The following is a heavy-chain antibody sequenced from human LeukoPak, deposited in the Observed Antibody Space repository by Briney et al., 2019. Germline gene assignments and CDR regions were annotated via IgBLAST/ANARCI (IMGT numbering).Heavy chain of an antibody. CDR3: ARGGGSSYGLY. D-gene: IGHD5-18*01. Sequence: SETLSLTCAVYGGSFSGYYWSWIRQPPGKGLEWIGEINHSGSTNYNPSLKSRVTISVDTSKNQFSLKLSSVTAADTAVYYCARGGGSSYGLYWGQGTLVTVSS. J-gene: IGHJ4*02. CDR1: GGSFSGYY. V-gene: IGHV4-34*01. CDR2: INHSGST.